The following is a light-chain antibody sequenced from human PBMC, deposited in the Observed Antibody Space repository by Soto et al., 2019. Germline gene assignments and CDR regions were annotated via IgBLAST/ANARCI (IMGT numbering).Light chain of an antibody. CDR1: LPISNY. Sequence: IQMTQSPSSRSASVGGRVTITCRASLPISNYLVWYQQKSGNIPKLLIFAASTLQAGVPSRFIGSCFGTEFPLTIISLQPEGVAAYYCQKYINASLTFGGGTKVDIK. CDR3: QKYINASLT. V-gene: IGKV1-27*01. CDR2: AAS. J-gene: IGKJ4*01.